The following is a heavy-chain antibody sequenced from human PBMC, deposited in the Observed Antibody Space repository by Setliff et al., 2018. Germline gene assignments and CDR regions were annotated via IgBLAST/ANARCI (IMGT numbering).Heavy chain of an antibody. Sequence: ASVKVSCKASGYTFSDYGITWVRQAPGQGLEWMGWINPNSGGTNYAQKFQGRVSMTRDTSISTAFLELNGLRSDDTAVYYCTKDLKKWLQFGWYFGLWGRGTLVTVSS. CDR2: INPNSGGT. D-gene: IGHD5-12*01. V-gene: IGHV1-2*02. CDR1: GYTFSDYG. CDR3: TKDLKKWLQFGWYFGL. J-gene: IGHJ2*01.